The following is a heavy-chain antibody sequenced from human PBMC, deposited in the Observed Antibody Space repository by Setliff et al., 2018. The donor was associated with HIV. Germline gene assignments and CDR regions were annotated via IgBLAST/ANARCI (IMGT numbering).Heavy chain of an antibody. CDR2: LSPSGTT. J-gene: IGHJ4*02. Sequence: SETLSLTCTVYVGSFSNYYTNWTSPPPGKGMEWIGELSPSGTTRTNPSLQSRVTISLETSNNQFSMKLTSVTAANTAMYYFPSFFVTTVTNQDYWGQGTPVTVSS. CDR3: PSFFVTTVTNQDY. CDR1: VGSFSNYY. V-gene: IGHV4-34*01. D-gene: IGHD4-17*01.